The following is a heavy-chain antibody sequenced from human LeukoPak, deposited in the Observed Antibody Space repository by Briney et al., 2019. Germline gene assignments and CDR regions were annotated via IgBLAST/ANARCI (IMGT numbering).Heavy chain of an antibody. CDR1: GYTFTGYY. D-gene: IGHD6-13*01. V-gene: IGHV1-2*06. CDR3: ARGQRIAAAGTGGV. Sequence: ASVKVSCKASGYTFTGYYMHWGRQAPGQGLEWTGRINPNSGGTNYAQKFQGRVTMTRETSISTAYMELSRLRSDDTAVYYCARGQRIAAAGTGGVWGQGTLVTVSS. CDR2: INPNSGGT. J-gene: IGHJ4*02.